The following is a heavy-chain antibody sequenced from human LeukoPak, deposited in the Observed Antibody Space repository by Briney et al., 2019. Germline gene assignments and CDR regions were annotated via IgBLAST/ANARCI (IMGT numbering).Heavy chain of an antibody. J-gene: IGHJ5*02. Sequence: PSETLSLTCTVSRGSILDSTYYWAWIRQPPGKGLEWIATIFYTGNTHYNPSLKSRVTMSVDTVKNQFSLNLNSVTAADTAVYYCARQSSGYYYGWFDPWGQGTLVTVSS. CDR1: RGSILDSTYY. D-gene: IGHD3-22*01. V-gene: IGHV4-39*01. CDR3: ARQSSGYYYGWFDP. CDR2: IFYTGNT.